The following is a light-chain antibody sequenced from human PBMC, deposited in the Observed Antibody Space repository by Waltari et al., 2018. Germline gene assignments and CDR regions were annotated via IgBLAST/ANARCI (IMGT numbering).Light chain of an antibody. V-gene: IGKV1-39*01. CDR3: QQSYSTQLT. CDR1: QSISSY. CDR2: AAS. J-gene: IGKJ4*01. Sequence: DIQMTQSPSSLSASVGDRVTITCRASQSISSYLNWYQQKPGKAPKLLIYAASSLQSGVPSRLRGSGSGTEFTLTISSLQPEEFATYYCQQSYSTQLTFGGGTKVEIK.